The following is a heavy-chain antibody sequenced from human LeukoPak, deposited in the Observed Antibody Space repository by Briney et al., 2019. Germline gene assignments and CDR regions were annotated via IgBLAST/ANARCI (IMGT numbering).Heavy chain of an antibody. J-gene: IGHJ4*02. D-gene: IGHD2-8*02. Sequence: SETLSLTCGVYGGSFSGYHWSWIRQPPGKGLEWIGEVSQTGSGRTNYNPSLKSRVTISVDTSKNQFALELTSVTAADTTMYYCARVPLYWQDPFVFWGQGTLVTVSS. CDR1: GGSFSGYH. V-gene: IGHV4-34*01. CDR2: VSQTGSGRT. CDR3: ARVPLYWQDPFVF.